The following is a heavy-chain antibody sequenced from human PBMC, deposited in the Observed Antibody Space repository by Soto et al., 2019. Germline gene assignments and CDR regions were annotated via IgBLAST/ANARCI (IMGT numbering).Heavy chain of an antibody. J-gene: IGHJ5*02. V-gene: IGHV3-23*01. CDR1: GFTFSSYA. CDR2: ISGSGGST. Sequence: PGGSLRLSCAVSGFTFSSYAMSWVRQAPGKGLEWVSSISGSGGSTYYADSVKGRFTISRDNSKNTLYLQMNSLRAEDTAVYYCAKPHEYSGYGSWGQGTLVTVSS. CDR3: AKPHEYSGYGS. D-gene: IGHD5-12*01.